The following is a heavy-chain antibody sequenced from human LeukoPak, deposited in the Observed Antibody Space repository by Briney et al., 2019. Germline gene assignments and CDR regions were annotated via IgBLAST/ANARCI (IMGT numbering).Heavy chain of an antibody. Sequence: SETLSLTCTVSGYSISSGYYWGWIRQPPGKGLEWIGSIYHSGSTYYNPSLKSRVTISVDTSKNQFSLKLSSVTAADTAVYYCARDGGQHLYYFDYWGQGTLVTVSS. D-gene: IGHD3-16*01. J-gene: IGHJ4*02. CDR3: ARDGGQHLYYFDY. V-gene: IGHV4-38-2*02. CDR1: GYSISSGYY. CDR2: IYHSGST.